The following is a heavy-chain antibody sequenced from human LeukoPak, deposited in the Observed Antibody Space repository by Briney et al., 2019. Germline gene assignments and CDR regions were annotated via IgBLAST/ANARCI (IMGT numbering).Heavy chain of an antibody. V-gene: IGHV4-39*01. Sequence: PSATLSLTCTVSGGSISSGFYYWGWIRQPPGKGPEWIGNIYYTGKTYYNPSLKSRVAISVDTSKNQFSLKLSSVTAADTAVYYCARHSSSGDRRYWYFDLWGRGTLVTVSS. D-gene: IGHD1-26*01. J-gene: IGHJ2*01. CDR3: ARHSSSGDRRYWYFDL. CDR1: GGSISSGFYY. CDR2: IYYTGKT.